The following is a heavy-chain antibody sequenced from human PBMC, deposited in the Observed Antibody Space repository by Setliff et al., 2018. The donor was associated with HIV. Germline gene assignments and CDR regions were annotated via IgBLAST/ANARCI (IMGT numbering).Heavy chain of an antibody. CDR3: AKAPGWLFLSHY. CDR1: GFTFSSYS. D-gene: IGHD3-22*01. J-gene: IGHJ4*02. V-gene: IGHV3-23*01. Sequence: QPGGSLRLSCAASGFTFSSYSMNWVRQAPGKGLEWVSAISSGGEIMFYADSVKGRFTISRDNSKNTLYLQMISLRADDTAVYYCAKAPGWLFLSHYWGQGTLVTVSS. CDR2: ISSGGEIM.